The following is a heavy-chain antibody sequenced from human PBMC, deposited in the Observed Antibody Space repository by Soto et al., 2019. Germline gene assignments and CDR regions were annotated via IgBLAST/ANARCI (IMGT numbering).Heavy chain of an antibody. CDR3: ARIARTPNAFDI. V-gene: IGHV3-48*03. CDR2: ISSSGSTI. D-gene: IGHD2-21*01. Sequence: QSGGSLRLSCAASGFTFNTYEMNWVRQAPGKGLEWVSYISSSGSTIYYADSVKGRFTISRDNAKKSLFLQMNSLRAEDTAVYYCARIARTPNAFDIWGQGTLVTV. CDR1: GFTFNTYE. J-gene: IGHJ3*02.